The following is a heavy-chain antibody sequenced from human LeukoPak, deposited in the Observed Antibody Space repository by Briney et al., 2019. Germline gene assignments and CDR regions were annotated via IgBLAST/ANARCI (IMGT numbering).Heavy chain of an antibody. CDR3: ARGVGAFDY. J-gene: IGHJ4*02. Sequence: SETLSLTCTVSGGSISSYYWSWIRQPPGKGLEWIAYIYYSGSTNYNPSLKSRVTISVDTSKNQFSLRLSSVTAEDTAVYYCARGVGAFDYWGQGTLVTVSS. V-gene: IGHV4-59*08. D-gene: IGHD1-26*01. CDR1: GGSISSYY. CDR2: IYYSGST.